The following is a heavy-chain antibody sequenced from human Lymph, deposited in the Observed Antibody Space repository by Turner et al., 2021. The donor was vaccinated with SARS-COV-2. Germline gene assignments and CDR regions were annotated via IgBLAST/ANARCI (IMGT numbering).Heavy chain of an antibody. V-gene: IGHV1-2*02. CDR1: GCTFTGYY. J-gene: IGHJ6*02. D-gene: IGHD3-3*01. CDR3: ARDVERYNDFWSGYSGGYGLDV. CDR2: INPNSVGT. Sequence: QVQLVQSGAEVKKPGASVKVSCKASGCTFTGYYMHWVRQAPGQGLEWMGWINPNSVGTNYAQKFQGRVTMTRDTTISTAYMELSRLRSDDTAVYYCARDVERYNDFWSGYSGGYGLDVWGQGTTVTVSS.